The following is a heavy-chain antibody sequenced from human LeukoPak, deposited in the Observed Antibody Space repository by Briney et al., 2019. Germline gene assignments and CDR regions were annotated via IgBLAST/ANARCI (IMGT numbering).Heavy chain of an antibody. J-gene: IGHJ4*02. V-gene: IGHV3-7*01. CDR3: TRVIVEVAGYFDYFDF. D-gene: IGHD6-19*01. Sequence: GGSLRLSCAASGFSFSNHYMRWIRQAPGKGLEWVANINEDGSNKWHLGSVKGRFTVSRDNARNALYLQMNSLRVEDTAVYYCTRVIVEVAGYFDYFDFWGQGALVTVSS. CDR1: GFSFSNHY. CDR2: INEDGSNK.